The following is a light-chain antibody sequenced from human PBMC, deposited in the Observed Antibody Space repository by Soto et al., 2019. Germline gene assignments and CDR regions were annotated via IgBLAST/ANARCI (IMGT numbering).Light chain of an antibody. J-gene: IGKJ2*01. CDR2: WAS. Sequence: DVVMTQSPDSLTVSLGERATINCKSSQSVLFRSNNKNNLAWYQQKPRQPPKLLIYWASTRESGVPERFSGSGSGTDFTLTISAVQAEDVAVYYCQQYYSTPPTFGQGTKLEIQ. CDR1: QSVLFRSNNKNN. CDR3: QQYYSTPPT. V-gene: IGKV4-1*01.